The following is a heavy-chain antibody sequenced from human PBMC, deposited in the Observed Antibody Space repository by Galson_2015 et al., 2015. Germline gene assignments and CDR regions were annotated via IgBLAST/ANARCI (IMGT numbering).Heavy chain of an antibody. CDR1: GFIVSSNY. V-gene: IGHV3-53*01. D-gene: IGHD3-3*01. CDR3: ATATKTIFDAFDI. CDR2: IYSGGST. Sequence: SLRLSCAASGFIVSSNYMSWVRQAPGKGLEWVSVIYSGGSTYYADSEKGRFTISGDNSKNTLYLQMNNLRAEDTAVYYCATATKTIFDAFDIWGQGTMVTVSS. J-gene: IGHJ3*02.